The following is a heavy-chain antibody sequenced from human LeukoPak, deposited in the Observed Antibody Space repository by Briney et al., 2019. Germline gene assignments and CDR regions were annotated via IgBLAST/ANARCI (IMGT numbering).Heavy chain of an antibody. Sequence: SETLSLTCTVSGYSISSGYYWGWIRQPPGKGLEWIGSIYHSGSTYYNPSLKSRVTISVDTSKNQFSLKLSSVTAADTAVYYCARDLWGSGIDNWGQGTLVTVSS. D-gene: IGHD3-10*01. CDR2: IYHSGST. J-gene: IGHJ4*02. V-gene: IGHV4-38-2*02. CDR1: GYSISSGYY. CDR3: ARDLWGSGIDN.